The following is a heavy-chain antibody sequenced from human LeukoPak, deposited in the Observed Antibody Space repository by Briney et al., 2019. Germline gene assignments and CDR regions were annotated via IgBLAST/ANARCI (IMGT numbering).Heavy chain of an antibody. D-gene: IGHD6-6*01. CDR2: INHSGST. V-gene: IGHV4-34*01. J-gene: IGHJ6*03. CDR3: ARDDRRSIAARSYYYYMDV. CDR1: GGSFSGYY. Sequence: SETLSLTCAVYGGSFSGYYWSWIRQPPGKGLEWIGEINHSGSTNYNPSLKSRVTISVDTSKNQFSLKLSSVTAADTAVYYCARDDRRSIAARSYYYYMDVWGKGTTVTVSS.